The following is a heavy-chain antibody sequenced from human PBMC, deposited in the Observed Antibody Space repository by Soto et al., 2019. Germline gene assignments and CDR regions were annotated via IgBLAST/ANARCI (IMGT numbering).Heavy chain of an antibody. V-gene: IGHV1-69*13. Sequence: SVKVSCKASGGTFSSYAVSWVRQAPGQGLEWMGGIIPIFGTANYAQKFQGRVTITADESTSTAYMELSSLRSEDTAVYYCARDRYYYYGMDVWGQGTTVTVSS. CDR3: ARDRYYYYGMDV. CDR2: IIPIFGTA. CDR1: GGTFSSYA. J-gene: IGHJ6*02.